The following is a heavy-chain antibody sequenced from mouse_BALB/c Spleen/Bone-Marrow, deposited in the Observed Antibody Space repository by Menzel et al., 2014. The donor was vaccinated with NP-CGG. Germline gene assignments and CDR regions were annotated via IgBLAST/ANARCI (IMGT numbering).Heavy chain of an antibody. D-gene: IGHD2-2*01. J-gene: IGHJ1*01. CDR1: GYTFTSYV. V-gene: IGHV1-14*01. Sequence: VQLQQSGPELVMPGASVKMSCKASGYTFTSYVMHWVKQKPGQGLEWIGNINPYNDGTKYNEKFKGKATLTSDKFSSTAYMELGSLTSEDSAVYYCARSLYGFDWYFDVWGAGTTVTVSS. CDR2: INPYNDGT. CDR3: ARSLYGFDWYFDV.